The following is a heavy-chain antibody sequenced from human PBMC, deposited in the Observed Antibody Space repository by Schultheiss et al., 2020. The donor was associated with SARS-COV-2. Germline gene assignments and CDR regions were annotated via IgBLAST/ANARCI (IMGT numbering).Heavy chain of an antibody. CDR3: AKGRTFGYSYEYGDGMDV. J-gene: IGHJ6*02. V-gene: IGHV3-48*04. CDR2: ISSSGSTI. Sequence: GESLKISCAASGFTFSSYAMSWVRQAPGKGLEWVSYISSSGSTIYYADSVKGRFTISRDNAKNSLYLQMNSLRAEDTAVYYCAKGRTFGYSYEYGDGMDVWGQGTTVTVSS. D-gene: IGHD5-18*01. CDR1: GFTFSSYA.